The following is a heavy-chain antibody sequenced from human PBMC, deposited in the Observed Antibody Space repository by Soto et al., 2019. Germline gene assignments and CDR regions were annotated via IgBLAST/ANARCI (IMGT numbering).Heavy chain of an antibody. J-gene: IGHJ6*02. CDR2: IIPILGIA. CDR3: AQDKDGDTTIVPQYYFYGMDV. V-gene: IGHV1-69*04. CDR1: GGTFRSYA. Sequence: ASVKVSCKASGGTFRSYAISWVRQATGKGLAWMGRIIPILGIANYAQKFQGRVTITAGKSTSTASMELSSLRSEDTAVYYSAQDKDGDTTIVPQYYFYGMDVWGQGTSFTVPS. D-gene: IGHD5-18*01.